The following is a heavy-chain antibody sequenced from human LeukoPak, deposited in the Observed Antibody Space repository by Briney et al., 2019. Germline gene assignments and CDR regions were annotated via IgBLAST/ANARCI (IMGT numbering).Heavy chain of an antibody. CDR2: ISYSGTN. CDR3: ASLGTLRS. D-gene: IGHD7-27*01. CDR1: GGSASSSSYY. Sequence: SEPRSLTGTVSGGSASSSSYYWGWIRQPPGKGLEWIGSISYSGTNYNNPSLKSRVSISIDTSKNQFSVKLTSVTAADTAMYYCASLGTLRSWGQGTLVTVSS. J-gene: IGHJ5*02. V-gene: IGHV4-39*01.